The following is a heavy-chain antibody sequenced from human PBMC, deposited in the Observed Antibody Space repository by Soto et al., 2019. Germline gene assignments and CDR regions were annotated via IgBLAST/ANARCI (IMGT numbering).Heavy chain of an antibody. CDR1: GFTFSSYG. V-gene: IGHV3-30*18. J-gene: IGHJ4*02. CDR2: ISYDGSNK. D-gene: IGHD6-19*01. CDR3: AKGGQWLATIYYFDY. Sequence: QVQLVESGGGVVQPGRSLRLSCAASGFTFSSYGMHWVRQAPGKGLEWVAVISYDGSNKYYADSVKGRFTISRDNSKNMLYLQLNSLRAEDTAVYYCAKGGQWLATIYYFDYWGQGTLVTVSS.